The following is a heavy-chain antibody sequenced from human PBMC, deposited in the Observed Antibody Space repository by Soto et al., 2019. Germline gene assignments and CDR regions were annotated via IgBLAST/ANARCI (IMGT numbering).Heavy chain of an antibody. J-gene: IGHJ4*02. Sequence: LRLSCAASGFTFSSYAMSWVRQAPGKGLEWVSAISGSGGSTYYADSVKGRFTISRDNSKNTLYLQMNSLRAEDTAVYYCAKSFGGYSRSCFDYWGRRNLVTVSS. CDR2: ISGSGGST. D-gene: IGHD6-13*01. V-gene: IGHV3-23*01. CDR3: AKSFGGYSRSCFDY. CDR1: GFTFSSYA.